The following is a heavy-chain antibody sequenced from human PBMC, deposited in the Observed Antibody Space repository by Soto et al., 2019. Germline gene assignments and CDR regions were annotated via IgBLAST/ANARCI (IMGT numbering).Heavy chain of an antibody. CDR2: VSYDGNNK. CDR3: ATPTSSPYLAY. D-gene: IGHD2-2*01. CDR1: GFTFSRFA. V-gene: IGHV3-30-3*01. J-gene: IGHJ4*02. Sequence: QVRLVESGGVVVQPGRSLRLSCAASGFTFSRFALHWVRQAPGKGLEWVALVSYDGNNKFYADSVKGRFTISRDHSKKTLHLQMTGLRTEDTAVYYCATPTSSPYLAYWGQGTLVTGSS.